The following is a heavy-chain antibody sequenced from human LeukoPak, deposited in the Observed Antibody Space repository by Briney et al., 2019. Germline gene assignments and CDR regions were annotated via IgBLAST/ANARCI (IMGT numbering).Heavy chain of an antibody. D-gene: IGHD3-22*01. Sequence: GGSLRLSCAASGFTFSSYGMHWVRQAPGKGLEWVAVIWYDGSNKYYADSVKGRFTISRDNSKNTLYLQMNSLRAEDTAVYYCARDSTNYYYYDSSGYFSYWGQGTLVTVSS. CDR1: GFTFSSYG. CDR3: ARDSTNYYYYDSSGYFSY. J-gene: IGHJ4*02. V-gene: IGHV3-33*01. CDR2: IWYDGSNK.